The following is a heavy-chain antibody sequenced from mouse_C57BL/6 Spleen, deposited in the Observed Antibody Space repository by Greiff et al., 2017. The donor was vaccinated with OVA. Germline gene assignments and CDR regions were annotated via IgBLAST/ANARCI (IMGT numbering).Heavy chain of an antibody. Sequence: VQGVESGAELMKPGASVKLSCKATGYTFTGYWIEWVKQRPGHGLEWIGEILPGSDNTDYNEKFKGKATFTADTSSNTAYMQLSSLTTEDSAIYYCARTGGIYWGQGTTLTVSS. CDR1: GYTFTGYW. CDR2: ILPGSDNT. J-gene: IGHJ2*01. CDR3: ARTGGIY. V-gene: IGHV1-9*01.